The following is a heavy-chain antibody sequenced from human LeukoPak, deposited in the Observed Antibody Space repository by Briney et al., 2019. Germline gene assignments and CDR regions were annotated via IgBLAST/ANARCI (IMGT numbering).Heavy chain of an antibody. Sequence: GGSLRLSCAASGFTFSDYYMSWIRQAPGKGLEWVSYISSSSSYTNYADSVKGRFTISRDNAKNSLYLQMNSLRAEDTAVYYCARAFGFGELYYFDYWGQGTLVT. V-gene: IGHV3-11*05. CDR2: ISSSSSYT. J-gene: IGHJ4*02. D-gene: IGHD3-10*01. CDR3: ARAFGFGELYYFDY. CDR1: GFTFSDYY.